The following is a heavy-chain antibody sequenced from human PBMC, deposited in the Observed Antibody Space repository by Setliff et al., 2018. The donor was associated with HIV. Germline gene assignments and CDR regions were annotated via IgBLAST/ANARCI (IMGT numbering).Heavy chain of an antibody. Sequence: ASVKVSCKASGYTFTTYAIHWVRQAPGQRLEWMGWINTGNGNTKYSQKFQGRVTMTRDTSFSTAYLDLSRLRSDDTAVYYCAREGQYRNYFDYWGQGTLVTVSS. J-gene: IGHJ4*02. CDR3: AREGQYRNYFDY. V-gene: IGHV1-3*04. CDR1: GYTFTTYA. D-gene: IGHD2-2*02. CDR2: INTGNGNT.